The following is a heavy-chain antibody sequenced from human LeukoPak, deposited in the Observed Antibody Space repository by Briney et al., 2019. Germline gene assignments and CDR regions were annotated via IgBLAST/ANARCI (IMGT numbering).Heavy chain of an antibody. D-gene: IGHD6-25*01. CDR1: GGTFSSYA. Sequence: SVKVSCKASGGTFSSYAISWVRQAPGQGLEWMGGIIPIFGTANYAQKFQGRVTITADESTSTAYMELSSLRSEDTAMYYCARDGSSVASRASNWFDPWGQGTLVTVSS. J-gene: IGHJ5*02. CDR2: IIPIFGTA. V-gene: IGHV1-69*01. CDR3: ARDGSSVASRASNWFDP.